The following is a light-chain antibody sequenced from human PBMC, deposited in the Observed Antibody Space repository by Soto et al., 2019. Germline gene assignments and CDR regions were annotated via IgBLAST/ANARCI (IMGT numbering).Light chain of an antibody. CDR1: SGSVSTSYY. CDR3: VMYMGSGIWV. V-gene: IGLV8-61*01. Sequence: QAVVTQEPSFSVSPGGTVTLTCGLSSGSVSTSYYPSWYQQTPGQTPRMLIYSTSARSSGVPDRFSGSILGNKVALTITGAQADDEADYYCVMYMGSGIWVFGGGTKLTVL. CDR2: STS. J-gene: IGLJ3*02.